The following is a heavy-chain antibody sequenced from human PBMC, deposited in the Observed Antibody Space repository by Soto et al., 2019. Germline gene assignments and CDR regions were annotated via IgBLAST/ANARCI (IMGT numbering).Heavy chain of an antibody. V-gene: IGHV3-11*06. Sequence: PGGSLRLSCEASGFTFSDYYMSWIRQAPGKGLEWVSYISGRSTHTNAADSVKGRFTISRDNAKNSLYLQMNSLRAEDTAVYYCARDTRDGYTYPYYYYGMDVWGQGTTVTVSS. CDR3: ARDTRDGYTYPYYYYGMDV. J-gene: IGHJ6*02. D-gene: IGHD5-12*01. CDR2: ISGRSTHT. CDR1: GFTFSDYY.